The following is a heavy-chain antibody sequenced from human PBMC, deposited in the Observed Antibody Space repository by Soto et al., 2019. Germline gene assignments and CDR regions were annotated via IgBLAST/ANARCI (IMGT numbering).Heavy chain of an antibody. V-gene: IGHV4-39*01. CDR3: ARRTPLYASESSRFDP. J-gene: IGHJ5*02. D-gene: IGHD3-10*01. Sequence: TLSLTCTVSGGSITSGDSYWGWIRQPPGKGLEWIGTMDYSGDTTYNPSLESRVTISVDTSKNQFSLRLSFVTAADTAVYYCARRTPLYASESSRFDPWGQGALVTVSS. CDR2: MDYSGDT. CDR1: GGSITSGDSY.